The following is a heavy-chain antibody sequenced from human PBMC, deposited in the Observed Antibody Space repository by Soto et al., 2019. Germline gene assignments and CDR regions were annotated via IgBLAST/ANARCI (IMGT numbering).Heavy chain of an antibody. CDR1: GFMFNDYA. CDR2: ISYDGDNK. J-gene: IGHJ3*01. CDR3: VKGDLDTAVVNSPDAFDF. V-gene: IGHV3-30*18. D-gene: IGHD5-18*01. Sequence: GGSLRLSCEASGFMFNDYAMNCVRQAPAKGQDWVAVISYDGDNKYYAQSVKGRFTISRDNAKSTLFLHMDSLRHEDTAVYHCVKGDLDTAVVNSPDAFDFWGQGTMVTVSS.